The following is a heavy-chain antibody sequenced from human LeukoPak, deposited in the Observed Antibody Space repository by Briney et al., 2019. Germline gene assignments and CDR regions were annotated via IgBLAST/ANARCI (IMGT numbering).Heavy chain of an antibody. D-gene: IGHD6-6*01. CDR3: AREASRLGGGIAARLTYFDY. CDR2: IYYSGST. Sequence: PSQTLSLTCTVSGGSISSGGYYWSWIRQHPGKGLEWIGYIYYSGSTYYNPSLKSRVTITVDTSKNQFSLKLSSVTAADTAVYYCAREASRLGGGIAARLTYFDYWGQGTLVTVSS. CDR1: GGSISSGGYY. J-gene: IGHJ4*02. V-gene: IGHV4-31*03.